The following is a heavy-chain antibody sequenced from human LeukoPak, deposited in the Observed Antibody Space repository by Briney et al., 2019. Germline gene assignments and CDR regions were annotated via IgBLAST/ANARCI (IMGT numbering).Heavy chain of an antibody. J-gene: IGHJ5*01. Sequence: GGSLRLSCAASGFNFNNYAMTWVRQAPGKGLERVSGITVSGSSTYYADSVKGRFSISRDNSKNTLYLQMNSLRAEDTAVYYCAKDRYSGSPHWFDSWGQGTQVTVSS. CDR2: ITVSGSST. CDR3: AKDRYSGSPHWFDS. CDR1: GFNFNNYA. V-gene: IGHV3-23*01. D-gene: IGHD5-12*01.